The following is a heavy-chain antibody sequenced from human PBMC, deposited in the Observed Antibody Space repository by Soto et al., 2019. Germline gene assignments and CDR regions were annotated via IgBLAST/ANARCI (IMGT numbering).Heavy chain of an antibody. CDR3: ARAYDDTKGYSLDP. J-gene: IGHJ5*02. CDR1: GGSISSYY. Sequence: SETLSLTCTVSGGSISSYYWSWIRQPPGKGLEWIGHIYYSGSTNYNPSLKSRVTISVDTSKNQFSLKLSSVTAADTAVYYCARAYDDTKGYSLDPWAQRTLVTVSS. CDR2: IYYSGST. D-gene: IGHD3-16*01. V-gene: IGHV4-59*01.